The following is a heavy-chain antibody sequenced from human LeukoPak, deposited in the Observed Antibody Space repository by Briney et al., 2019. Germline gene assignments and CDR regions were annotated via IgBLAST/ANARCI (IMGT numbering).Heavy chain of an antibody. Sequence: GGSLRLSCAVSGFKFSSYWMNWVRQVPGKGLMWVAHINTNGDSANYADSVKGRFTISRDNAKSTLSLQMNSLRAENTAIYYCVRDNAYTFDYWGQGTLVTVSS. J-gene: IGHJ4*01. CDR2: INTNGDSA. D-gene: IGHD5-24*01. CDR1: GFKFSSYW. CDR3: VRDNAYTFDY. V-gene: IGHV3-74*01.